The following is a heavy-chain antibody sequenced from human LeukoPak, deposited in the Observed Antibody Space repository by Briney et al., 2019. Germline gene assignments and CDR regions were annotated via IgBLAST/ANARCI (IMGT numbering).Heavy chain of an antibody. Sequence: SETLSLTCTVSGGSISSSSYYWGWIRQPPGKGLEWIGSIYYSGSTYYNPSLKSRVTISVDTSKNQFSLKLSSVAAADTAVYYCARDGELGNYDYWGQGTLVTVSS. J-gene: IGHJ4*02. D-gene: IGHD7-27*01. V-gene: IGHV4-39*02. CDR1: GGSISSSSYY. CDR2: IYYSGST. CDR3: ARDGELGNYDY.